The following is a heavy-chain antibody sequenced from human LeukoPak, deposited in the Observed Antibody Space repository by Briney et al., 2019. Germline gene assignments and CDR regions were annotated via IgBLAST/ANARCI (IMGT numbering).Heavy chain of an antibody. CDR2: INSDGSST. J-gene: IGHJ4*02. Sequence: PGGSLRLSCAASGLTFRSYWMHWVRQAPGKGLVWVSRINSDGSSTSYADSVKGRLTISRDNAKNTLYLQMNSLRAEDTAVYYCARGLGRDGYFDYWGQGTLVTVSS. D-gene: IGHD5-24*01. V-gene: IGHV3-74*01. CDR3: ARGLGRDGYFDY. CDR1: GLTFRSYW.